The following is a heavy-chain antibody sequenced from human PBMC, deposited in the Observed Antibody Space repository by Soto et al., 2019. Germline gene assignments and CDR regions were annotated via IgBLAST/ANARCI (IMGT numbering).Heavy chain of an antibody. CDR3: ARSPPIARTTLPDY. V-gene: IGHV1-69*12. J-gene: IGHJ4*02. Sequence: QVQLVQSGAEVKKPGSSVKVSCKASGGTFSSYAISWVLQAPGQGLEWMGGIIPIFGTAKYAQKCQGRVKITANECTSTAYMELSSLRSEDTAVYYCARSPPIARTTLPDYWGQGTLVTVSS. CDR1: GGTFSSYA. CDR2: IIPIFGTA. D-gene: IGHD1-7*01.